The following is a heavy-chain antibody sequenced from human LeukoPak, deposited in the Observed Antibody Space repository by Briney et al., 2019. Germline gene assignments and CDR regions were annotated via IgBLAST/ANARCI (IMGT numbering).Heavy chain of an antibody. CDR1: GGSISSYY. J-gene: IGHJ4*02. CDR2: IYYSGST. V-gene: IGHV4-59*08. D-gene: IGHD6-13*01. CDR3: ARRIAADPYYFDY. Sequence: PSETLSLTCTVSGGSISSYYWSWIRQPPGKGLEWIGYIYYSGSTYYNPSLKSRVTISVDTSKNQFSLKLTSVTAADTAVYYCARRIAADPYYFDYWGQGTLVTVSS.